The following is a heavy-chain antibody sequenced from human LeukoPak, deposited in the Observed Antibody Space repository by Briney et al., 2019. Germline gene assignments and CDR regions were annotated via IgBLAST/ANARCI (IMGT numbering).Heavy chain of an antibody. J-gene: IGHJ4*02. Sequence: SETLSLTCTVSGGSISSGHCYWSWIRQPAGKGLERIGRIYTSGSTNYNPSLKGRVTISVDTSNNQFSLKLSSVTAADTAIYYCARYYGSGNQNFDYWGQGTLVTVSS. CDR3: ARYYGSGNQNFDY. D-gene: IGHD3-10*01. CDR1: GGSISSGHCY. V-gene: IGHV4-61*02. CDR2: IYTSGST.